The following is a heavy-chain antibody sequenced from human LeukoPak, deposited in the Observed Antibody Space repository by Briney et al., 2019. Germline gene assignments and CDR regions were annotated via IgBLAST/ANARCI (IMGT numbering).Heavy chain of an antibody. CDR3: ARHVDCSSTSCYLGYMDV. J-gene: IGHJ6*03. V-gene: IGHV4-39*01. CDR2: IYYSGST. CDR1: GGSISSSSYY. Sequence: PSETLSLTCTVSGGSISSSSYYWGWIRQPPGKGLEWIQSIYYSGSTYYNPSLKSRVTISVDTSKNQFSLKLSSVTAADTAVYYCARHVDCSSTSCYLGYMDVWGKGTTVTVSS. D-gene: IGHD2-2*01.